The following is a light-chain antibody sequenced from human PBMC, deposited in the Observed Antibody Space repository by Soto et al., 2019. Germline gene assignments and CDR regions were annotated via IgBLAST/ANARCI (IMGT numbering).Light chain of an antibody. CDR3: QQHGSSPLT. CDR1: QRISNYY. CDR2: GAS. V-gene: IGKV3-20*01. J-gene: IGKJ4*01. Sequence: EIVLTQSPDTLSLSSGERATLSCRASQRISNYYLAWYHQKPGQAPRLLIYGASSRATGVPDRFSGRGSGTDFTLTISRQEPEDFAVYYCQQHGSSPLTFGGGTKVEIK.